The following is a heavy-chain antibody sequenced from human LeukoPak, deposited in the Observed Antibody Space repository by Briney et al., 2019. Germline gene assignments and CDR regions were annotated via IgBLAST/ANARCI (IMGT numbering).Heavy chain of an antibody. CDR2: IIPTFGTA. V-gene: IGHV1-69*13. D-gene: IGHD6-13*01. Sequence: SVKVSCTASGGTFSSYAISWVRQATGQGLEWMGGIIPTFGTANYAQKFQGRVTITADESTSTAYMELSSLRSEDTAVYYCARVTGRIAAAGTFDYWGQGTLVTVSS. CDR3: ARVTGRIAAAGTFDY. J-gene: IGHJ4*02. CDR1: GGTFSSYA.